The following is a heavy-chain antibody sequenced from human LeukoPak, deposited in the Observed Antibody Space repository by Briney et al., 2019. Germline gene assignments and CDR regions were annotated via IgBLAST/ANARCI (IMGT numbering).Heavy chain of an antibody. V-gene: IGHV3-21*01. CDR3: ARELRYFDWREAGPAY. D-gene: IGHD3-9*01. J-gene: IGHJ4*02. CDR2: ISSSSSYI. CDR1: GFTFSSYS. Sequence: GGSLRLSCAASGFTFSSYSMNWVRQAPGKGLEWVSSISSSSSYIYYADSVKGRFTISRDNAKNSLYLQMNSLRAEDTAVYYCARELRYFDWREAGPAYWGQGTLVPVSS.